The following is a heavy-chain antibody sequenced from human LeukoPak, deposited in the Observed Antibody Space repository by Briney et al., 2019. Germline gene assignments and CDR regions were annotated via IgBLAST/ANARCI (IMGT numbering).Heavy chain of an antibody. CDR1: GYTFTNYD. CDR2: MSPNNGDT. Sequence: ASVKVSCKTSGYTFTNYDINWVRQATGQGLEWLGWMSPNNGDTGYAQKFQGRVTMTRDMSMSTAYMELSRLRSVDTAVYYCAGEDNSSGYRPFDIWGQGTMVTVPS. CDR3: AGEDNSSGYRPFDI. V-gene: IGHV1-8*01. D-gene: IGHD3-22*01. J-gene: IGHJ3*02.